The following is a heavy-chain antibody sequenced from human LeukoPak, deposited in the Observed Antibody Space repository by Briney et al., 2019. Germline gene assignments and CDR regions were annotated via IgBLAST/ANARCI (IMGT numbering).Heavy chain of an antibody. Sequence: PGGSLRLSCAASGFTFSSYSMNWVRQAPGKGLEWVSSISSSSSYIYYADSVNGRFTISRDNAKNSLYLKMNSLRAEDTAVYYCASRLRPKNYYYMDVWGKGTTVTISS. V-gene: IGHV3-21*04. D-gene: IGHD4-17*01. CDR1: GFTFSSYS. CDR2: ISSSSSYI. J-gene: IGHJ6*03. CDR3: ASRLRPKNYYYMDV.